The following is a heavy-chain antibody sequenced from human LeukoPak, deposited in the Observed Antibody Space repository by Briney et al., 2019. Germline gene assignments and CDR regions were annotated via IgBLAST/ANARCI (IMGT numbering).Heavy chain of an antibody. V-gene: IGHV3-30-3*01. CDR1: GFTFSSYA. J-gene: IGHJ4*02. CDR2: ISYDGSNK. D-gene: IGHD6-13*01. Sequence: GGSLRLSCAASGFTFSSYAMHWVRQAPGKGLEWVAVISYDGSNKYYADSVKGRFTISRDTSKNTLFLQMNSLRAEDTAVYYCARGQPGVAAAGNLDYWGQGTLVTVSS. CDR3: ARGQPGVAAAGNLDY.